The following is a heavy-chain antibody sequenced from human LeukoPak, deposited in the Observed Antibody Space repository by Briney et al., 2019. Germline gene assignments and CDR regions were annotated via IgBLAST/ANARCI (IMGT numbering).Heavy chain of an antibody. CDR3: ARGLLDY. Sequence: QPGGSLRLSCAASGFTFSNYWMNWVRQAPGKGLEWVANIKQDGSETYYVDSVKGRFTISRDNAKNSLYLQMNSLRAEDTAVYYCARGLLDYWGQGTLVTVSS. CDR1: GFTFSNYW. J-gene: IGHJ4*02. CDR2: IKQDGSET. V-gene: IGHV3-7*01. D-gene: IGHD4-11*01.